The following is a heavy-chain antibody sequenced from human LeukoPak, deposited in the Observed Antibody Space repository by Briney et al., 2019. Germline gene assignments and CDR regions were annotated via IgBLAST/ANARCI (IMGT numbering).Heavy chain of an antibody. CDR3: AGDRSPPPYSSGWYGIYFDY. Sequence: GRSLRLSCAASGFTFSSYAMHWVRQAPGKGLEWVAVISYDGSNKYYADSVKGRFTISRDNSKNTLYLQMNSLRAEDTAVYYCAGDRSPPPYSSGWYGIYFDYWGQGTLVTVSS. V-gene: IGHV3-30-3*01. CDR1: GFTFSSYA. CDR2: ISYDGSNK. D-gene: IGHD6-19*01. J-gene: IGHJ4*02.